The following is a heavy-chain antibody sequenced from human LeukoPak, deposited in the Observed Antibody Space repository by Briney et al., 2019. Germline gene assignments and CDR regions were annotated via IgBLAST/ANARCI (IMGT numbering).Heavy chain of an antibody. CDR1: GFSFSIYS. D-gene: IGHD2-8*01. CDR3: AKDVRRCNGACT. V-gene: IGHV3-23*01. Sequence: GGSLRLSCAASGFSFSIYSFSWVRQAPGKGLEWVSGISASGGDTFYADSVKGRFTISRDNSKNTLSLQMNSLRVEDTAIYYCAKDVRRCNGACTWGQGTLVTVSS. CDR2: ISASGGDT. J-gene: IGHJ5*02.